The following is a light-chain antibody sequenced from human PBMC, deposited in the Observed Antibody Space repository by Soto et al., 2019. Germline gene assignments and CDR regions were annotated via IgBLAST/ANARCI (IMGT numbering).Light chain of an antibody. Sequence: QLVLTQSPSASASLGASVRLTCTLSSEYSTYAIAWHQLQPEKGPRYLMKVNNDGSHNKGDGIPDRFSGSSSGAERYLSISSLQSEDEADYYCQTWGTGIPLAVFGRGTKLTVL. CDR2: VNNDGSH. J-gene: IGLJ2*01. V-gene: IGLV4-69*01. CDR1: SEYSTYA. CDR3: QTWGTGIPLAV.